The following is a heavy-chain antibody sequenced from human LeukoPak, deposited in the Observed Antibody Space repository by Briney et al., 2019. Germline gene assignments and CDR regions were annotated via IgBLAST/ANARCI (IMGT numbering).Heavy chain of an antibody. CDR3: ARGAFESSGWYGGNYFDH. J-gene: IGHJ4*02. V-gene: IGHV3-9*01. CDR1: GFTFDDYA. Sequence: PGGSLRLSCAASGFTFDDYAMHWVRQAPGKGLEWVSGISWNSGSIGYADSVKGRFTISRDNSKNTLYLQMNSLRAEDTAVYYCARGAFESSGWYGGNYFDHWGQGTLVTVSS. D-gene: IGHD6-19*01. CDR2: ISWNSGSI.